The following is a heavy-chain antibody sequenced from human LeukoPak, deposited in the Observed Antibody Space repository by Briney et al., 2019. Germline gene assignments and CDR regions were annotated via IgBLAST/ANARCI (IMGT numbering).Heavy chain of an antibody. D-gene: IGHD2-8*01. CDR2: INPTSGYT. CDR1: GFTFSDYY. J-gene: IGHJ3*02. Sequence: PGGSLRLSCAASGFTFSDYYMSWIRQAPGKGLEWLSYINPTSGYTPYADSVRGRFTISRDNAKNSLYLQMNSLRAEDTAVYYCARDQGHDTTGDDAFDIWGQGTMVTVSS. CDR3: ARDQGHDTTGDDAFDI. V-gene: IGHV3-11*05.